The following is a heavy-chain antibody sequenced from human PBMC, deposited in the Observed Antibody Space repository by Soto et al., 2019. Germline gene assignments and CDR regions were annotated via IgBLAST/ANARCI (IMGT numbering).Heavy chain of an antibody. CDR1: GFTFSSYA. Sequence: QVHLVESGGGVVEPGRSLRLSCADSGFTFSSYAMQWVRQAPGKGLEWVGVISYDGTNKDYADSVKGRFTISRDNSKNTLYLQMNSLRPEDTAMYYCARSYNDGSGRFDYWGQGTLVTVSS. CDR3: ARSYNDGSGRFDY. D-gene: IGHD3-22*01. J-gene: IGHJ4*02. CDR2: ISYDGTNK. V-gene: IGHV3-30-3*01.